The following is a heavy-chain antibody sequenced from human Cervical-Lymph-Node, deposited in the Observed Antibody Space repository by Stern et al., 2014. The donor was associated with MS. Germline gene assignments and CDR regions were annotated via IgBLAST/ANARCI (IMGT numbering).Heavy chain of an antibody. CDR1: GYSLSDLS. CDR3: ATASRYDALDL. CDR2: YDPEEGNT. V-gene: IGHV1-24*01. J-gene: IGHJ3*01. Sequence: QVQLVQYGAEVRKPGASVRVSCKVSGYSLSDLSMHWVRQAPGKGLEWLGGYDPEEGNTVYAQRFQGRVTMTEDTSTDTAYMELNSLRSDDTAVYHCATASRYDALDLWGQGTVVTVSS.